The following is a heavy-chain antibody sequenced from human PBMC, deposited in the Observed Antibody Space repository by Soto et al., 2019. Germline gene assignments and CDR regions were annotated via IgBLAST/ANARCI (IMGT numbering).Heavy chain of an antibody. CDR1: GYTFTGYY. D-gene: IGHD3-22*01. CDR2: INPNSGGT. V-gene: IGHV1-2*04. CDR3: ARASLRDYYDSSGYYQPSDY. J-gene: IGHJ4*02. Sequence: ASVKVSCKASGYTFTGYYMHWVRQAPGQGLEWMGWINPNSGGTNYAQKFQGWVTMTRDTSISTAYMELRSLRSDDTAVYYCARASLRDYYDSSGYYQPSDYWGQGTLVTVSS.